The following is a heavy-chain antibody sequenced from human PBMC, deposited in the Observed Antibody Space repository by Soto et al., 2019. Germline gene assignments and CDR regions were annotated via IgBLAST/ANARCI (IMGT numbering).Heavy chain of an antibody. CDR2: IYWGDDK. CDR1: GFSLSTGGVG. V-gene: IGHV2-5*02. D-gene: IGHD2-21*02. CDR3: AHSRCGGDCLRSYSSHYYYGMDV. J-gene: IGHJ6*02. Sequence: QITLNESGPTLVKPTQPLTLTCIFSGFSLSTGGVGVGWIRQPPGKALEPLALIYWGDDKRYSPCLTSRRTVTKDTSKNQVVLTMTNMDPVDTATSYCAHSRCGGDCLRSYSSHYYYGMDVWGQVTTVTVSS.